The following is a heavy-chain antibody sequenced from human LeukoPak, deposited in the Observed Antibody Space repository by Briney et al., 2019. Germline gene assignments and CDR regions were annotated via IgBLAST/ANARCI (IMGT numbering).Heavy chain of an antibody. CDR3: ARHCAVSLPFDG. V-gene: IGHV5-10-1*01. CDR2: IYPGDSYT. Sequence: GESLRISCRGSGYSFSSYWIGWVRQMPGKGLEWMGRIYPGDSYTNYSPSFQGHVTISADKSISTAYLQWSSLTASDTPMYYCARHCAVSLPFDGWGQRTLVT. J-gene: IGHJ4*02. D-gene: IGHD2-21*01. CDR1: GYSFSSYW.